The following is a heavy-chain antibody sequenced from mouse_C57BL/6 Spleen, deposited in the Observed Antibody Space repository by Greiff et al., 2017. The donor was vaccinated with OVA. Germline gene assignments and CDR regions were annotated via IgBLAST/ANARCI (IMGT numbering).Heavy chain of an antibody. D-gene: IGHD2-4*01. CDR3: AIYYEGYYYAMDY. Sequence: EVQLQESGPGLVKPSQSLSLTCSVTGYSITSGYYWNWIRQFPGNKLEWMGYISYDGSNNYNPSLKNRISITRDTSKNQFFLKLNSVTTEDTATYYCAIYYEGYYYAMDYWGQGTSVTVSS. CDR1: GYSITSGYY. J-gene: IGHJ4*01. V-gene: IGHV3-6*01. CDR2: ISYDGSN.